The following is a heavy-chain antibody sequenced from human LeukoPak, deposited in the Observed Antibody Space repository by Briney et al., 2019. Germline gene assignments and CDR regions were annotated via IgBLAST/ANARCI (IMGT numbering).Heavy chain of an antibody. Sequence: SETLSLTCTVSGGSISSYYWSWIRQPPGEGLEWIGYIFYSGTTNYNPSLKSRVTISVDTSKNQFSLKLSSVTAADAAVYYCARDQRGYSHMDVWGEGTTVTVSS. CDR1: GGSISSYY. CDR2: IFYSGTT. CDR3: ARDQRGYSHMDV. V-gene: IGHV4-59*01. D-gene: IGHD5-18*01. J-gene: IGHJ6*03.